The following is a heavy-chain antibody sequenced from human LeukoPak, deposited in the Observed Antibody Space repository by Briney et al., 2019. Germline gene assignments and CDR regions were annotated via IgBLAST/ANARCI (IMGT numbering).Heavy chain of an antibody. V-gene: IGHV4-34*01. CDR2: INHSGRT. D-gene: IGHD6-19*01. Sequence: PSEXLSLTCAVYGGSFSGYYWRWLRQPPGKGVERSGEINHSGRTKYNTSITSRGNISVETSKNQFSLKLSSVTAADTAVYYCARTSAGYSSGWIYWYFDLWGRGTLVTVSS. CDR1: GGSFSGYY. CDR3: ARTSAGYSSGWIYWYFDL. J-gene: IGHJ2*01.